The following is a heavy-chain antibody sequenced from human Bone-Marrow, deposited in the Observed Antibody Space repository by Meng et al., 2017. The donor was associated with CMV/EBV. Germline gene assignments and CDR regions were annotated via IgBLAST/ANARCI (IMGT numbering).Heavy chain of an antibody. CDR1: SFSGYY. V-gene: IGHV4-34*01. D-gene: IGHD3-3*01. J-gene: IGHJ5*02. Sequence: SFSGYYWSWIRQPPGKGLEWIGEINHSGSTNSNPSLKSRVTISVDTSKNQFSLKLSSVTAADTAVYYCARVPRITIFGVVKTNWFDPWGQGTLVTVSS. CDR3: ARVPRITIFGVVKTNWFDP. CDR2: INHSGST.